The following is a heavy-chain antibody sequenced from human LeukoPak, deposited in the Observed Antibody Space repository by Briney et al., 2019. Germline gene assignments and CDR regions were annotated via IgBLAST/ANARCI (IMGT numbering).Heavy chain of an antibody. CDR2: IRSKAYGGTT. CDR1: GSTFGDYA. D-gene: IGHD4-17*01. Sequence: PGRSLRPSCTASGSTFGDYAMSWFRQAPGKGLEWVGFIRSKAYGGTTEYAASVKGRFTISRDDSKSIAYLQMNSLKTEDTAVYYCTRAYMTTVTFGWFDPWGQGTLVTVSS. CDR3: TRAYMTTVTFGWFDP. V-gene: IGHV3-49*03. J-gene: IGHJ5*02.